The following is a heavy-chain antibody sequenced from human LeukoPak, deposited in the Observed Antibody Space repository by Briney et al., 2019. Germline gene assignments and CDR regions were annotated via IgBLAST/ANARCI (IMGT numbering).Heavy chain of an antibody. V-gene: IGHV3-48*04. CDR1: GFTFSTYS. CDR2: IHGTSGTI. D-gene: IGHD6-19*01. Sequence: PGGSLRLSCAASGFTFSTYSMIWVRRAPGRGLEWVSYIHGTSGTIYYADSVKGRFTISRDNAKNSLYLHMNTLRAEDTAFYYCARCPGWYTFDLWGQGTMVAVSS. J-gene: IGHJ3*01. CDR3: ARCPGWYTFDL.